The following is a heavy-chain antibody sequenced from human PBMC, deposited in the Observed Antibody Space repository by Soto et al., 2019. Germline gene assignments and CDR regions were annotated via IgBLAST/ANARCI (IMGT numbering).Heavy chain of an antibody. CDR3: AEAGMRGMDV. D-gene: IGHD1-20*01. CDR1: GYSFTSYG. CDR2: IRAYNGNT. J-gene: IGHJ6*02. V-gene: IGHV1-18*01. Sequence: ASVKVSCKASGYSFTSYGISWVRQAPGQGLEWMGRIRAYNGNTNYAQKLQGRVTMTTDTTTSTAYIELSSLRSDDTAVYDCAEAGMRGMDVWGQGTTVTGS.